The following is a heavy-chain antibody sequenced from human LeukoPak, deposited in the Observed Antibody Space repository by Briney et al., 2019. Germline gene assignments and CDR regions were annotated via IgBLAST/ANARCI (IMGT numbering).Heavy chain of an antibody. J-gene: IGHJ4*02. V-gene: IGHV3-23*01. Sequence: GGSLRLSCAASGFTFSSYAMSWVRQAPGKGLEWVSAISGSGGSTYYAGSVKDRFTISRDNSKNTLYLQMNSLRAEDTAVYYCAKARRVVDHFDYWGQGTLVTVSS. CDR2: ISGSGGST. CDR3: AKARRVVDHFDY. D-gene: IGHD2-15*01. CDR1: GFTFSSYA.